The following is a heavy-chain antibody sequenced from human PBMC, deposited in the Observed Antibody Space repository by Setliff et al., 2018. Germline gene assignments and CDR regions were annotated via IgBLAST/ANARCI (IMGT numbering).Heavy chain of an antibody. V-gene: IGHV4-34*01. J-gene: IGHJ4*02. CDR2: INLRGST. CDR3: RFLSGYYKNDY. CDR1: GDSFSDYY. Sequence: ASETLSLTCAVYGDSFSDYYWSWIRQPPGKGLGWIEEINLRGSTNYSPSLRSRVTMSVDTSKKQFSLKLSTVTAADTAVYYCRFLSGYYKNDYWGQGTLVTVSS. D-gene: IGHD3-3*01.